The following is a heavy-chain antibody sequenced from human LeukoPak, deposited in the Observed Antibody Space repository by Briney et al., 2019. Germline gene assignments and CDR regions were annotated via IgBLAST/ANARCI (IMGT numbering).Heavy chain of an antibody. J-gene: IGHJ6*02. Sequence: GGSLRLSCAASGFTFTTYWMHWVRQAPGKGLVWVSHINSDGSITSYADSVKGRFTISRDNAKNTLYLQMNSLRAEDTAVYYCAKGVYYDFWSGYSPNYYYYGMDVWGQGTTVTVSS. D-gene: IGHD3-3*01. CDR3: AKGVYYDFWSGYSPNYYYYGMDV. CDR1: GFTFTTYW. CDR2: INSDGSIT. V-gene: IGHV3-74*01.